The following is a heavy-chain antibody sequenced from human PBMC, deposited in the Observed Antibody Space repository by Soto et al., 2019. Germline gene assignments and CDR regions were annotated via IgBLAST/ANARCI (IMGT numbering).Heavy chain of an antibody. D-gene: IGHD3-16*01. V-gene: IGHV4-31*03. CDR1: GGSISSGGYY. Sequence: QVQLQESGPGLVKPSQTLSLTCTVSGGSISSGGYYWSWIRQHPGKGLEWIGYIYYRGSTYYNPSLKRRVTISVDTSKNQFSLKLSAVTAAETAVYYCARVALGVQYYYDGMDVWGQGTTVTVSS. J-gene: IGHJ6*02. CDR2: IYYRGST. CDR3: ARVALGVQYYYDGMDV.